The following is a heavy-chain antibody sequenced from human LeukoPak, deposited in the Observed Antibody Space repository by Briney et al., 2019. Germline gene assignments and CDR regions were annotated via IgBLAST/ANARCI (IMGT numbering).Heavy chain of an antibody. D-gene: IGHD2-2*01. J-gene: IGHJ4*02. CDR3: ARGGARADWRDIVVVPAAKAGFDY. CDR2: IWYDGSNK. CDR1: GFTFSSYG. V-gene: IGHV3-33*01. Sequence: GGSLRLSCAASGFTFSSYGMHWVRQAPGKGLEWVAVIWYDGSNKYYADSVKGRFTLSRDNSKNTLYLQMNSLRAEDTAVYYCARGGARADWRDIVVVPAAKAGFDYWGQGTLVTVSS.